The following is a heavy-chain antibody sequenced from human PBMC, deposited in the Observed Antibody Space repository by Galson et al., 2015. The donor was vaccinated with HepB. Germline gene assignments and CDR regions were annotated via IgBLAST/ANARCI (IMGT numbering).Heavy chain of an antibody. V-gene: IGHV4-30-4*07. D-gene: IGHD3-10*01. Sequence: TLSLTCAVSGGSISSGGYSWSWIRQPPGKGLEWIGYIYYSGSTYYNPSLKSRVTISVDTSKNQFSLKLSSVTAADTAVYYCAREPLWAAPASGDGMDVWGQGTTVTVSS. CDR1: GGSISSGGYS. CDR2: IYYSGST. CDR3: AREPLWAAPASGDGMDV. J-gene: IGHJ6*02.